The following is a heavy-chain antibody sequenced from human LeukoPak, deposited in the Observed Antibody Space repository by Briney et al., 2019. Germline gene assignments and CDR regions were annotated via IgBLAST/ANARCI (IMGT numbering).Heavy chain of an antibody. Sequence: PSETLSLTCTVSGGSISSGGYYWSWIRQHPGKGLEWIGYIYYSGSTYYNPSLKSRVTISVDTSKSQFSLKLSSVTAADTAVYYCARGVVGATKVDYWGQGTLVTVSS. J-gene: IGHJ4*02. CDR2: IYYSGST. CDR3: ARGVVGATKVDY. V-gene: IGHV4-31*03. CDR1: GGSISSGGYY. D-gene: IGHD1-26*01.